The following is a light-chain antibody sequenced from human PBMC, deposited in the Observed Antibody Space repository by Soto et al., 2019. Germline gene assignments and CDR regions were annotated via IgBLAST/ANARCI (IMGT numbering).Light chain of an antibody. CDR1: SRDFGSYNL. CDR3: CSYAGSSTFYV. V-gene: IGLV2-23*01. J-gene: IGLJ1*01. CDR2: EGS. Sequence: QSALTQPASVSGSPGQSITISCTGTSRDFGSYNLVSWYQQHPGKAPKLMIYEGSKRPSGVSNRFSGSKSGNTASLTISGLQAEDEADYYCCSYAGSSTFYVFGTGTKVTVL.